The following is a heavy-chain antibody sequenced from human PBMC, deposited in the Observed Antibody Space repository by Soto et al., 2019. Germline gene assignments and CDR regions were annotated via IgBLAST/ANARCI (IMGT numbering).Heavy chain of an antibody. Sequence: EVQLVESGGGLVQPGGSLRLSCAASGFTFSSYWMSWVRQAPGKGLEWVANIKQDGSEKYYVDSVKVRFTISRHNAKNSLYLQMNTLRPMDTAVYYSAIDINGANGTWNDSWGLGSLVTDSS. D-gene: IGHD1-1*01. CDR1: GFTFSSYW. CDR2: IKQDGSEK. CDR3: AIDINGANGTWNDS. V-gene: IGHV3-7*01. J-gene: IGHJ5*01.